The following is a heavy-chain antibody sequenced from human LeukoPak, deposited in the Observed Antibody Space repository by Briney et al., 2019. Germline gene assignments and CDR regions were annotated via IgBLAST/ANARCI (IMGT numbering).Heavy chain of an antibody. V-gene: IGHV3-48*03. D-gene: IGHD4-17*01. CDR3: ARRLRRNYFDY. J-gene: IGHJ4*02. Sequence: GGSLRLSCAASGFTFSSYAMSWVRQAPGKGLEWVSAISSSGSTIYYADSVKGRFTISRDNAKNSLYLQMNSLRAEDTAVYYCARRLRRNYFDYWGQGTLVTVSS. CDR2: ISSSGSTI. CDR1: GFTFSSYA.